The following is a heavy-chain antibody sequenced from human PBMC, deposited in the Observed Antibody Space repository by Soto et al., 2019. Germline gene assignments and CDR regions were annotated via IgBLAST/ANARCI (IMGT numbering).Heavy chain of an antibody. D-gene: IGHD2-21*02. V-gene: IGHV1-18*01. J-gene: IGHJ5*02. CDR2: ISAYNGNT. CDR3: ARDKGAYCGGDCYSTWFDP. Sequence: QVQLVQSGAEVKKPGASVKVSCKASGYTFTSYGISWVRQAPGQGLEWMGWISAYNGNTNYAQKLQGRVTMTTDTSTSTGYMGVRSLRSDDTAVYYCARDKGAYCGGDCYSTWFDPWGQGTLVTVSS. CDR1: GYTFTSYG.